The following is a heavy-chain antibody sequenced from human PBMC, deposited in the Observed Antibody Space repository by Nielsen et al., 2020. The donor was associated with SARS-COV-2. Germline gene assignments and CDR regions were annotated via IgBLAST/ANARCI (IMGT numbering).Heavy chain of an antibody. J-gene: IGHJ4*02. CDR3: AKDWTAIVVVPSGGVDY. Sequence: GESLKISCAASGFTFSTYGIHWVRQAPGKGLEWVAAISYDGSNKYYVDSVKGRFTISRDNSKNTLYLQISSLREEDTAVYYCAKDWTAIVVVPSGGVDYWGQGTRVTVSS. CDR1: GFTFSTYG. D-gene: IGHD2-15*01. V-gene: IGHV3-30*18. CDR2: ISYDGSNK.